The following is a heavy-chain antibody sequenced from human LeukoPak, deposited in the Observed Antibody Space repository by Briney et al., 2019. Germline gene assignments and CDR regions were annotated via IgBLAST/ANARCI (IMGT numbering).Heavy chain of an antibody. J-gene: IGHJ4*02. V-gene: IGHV4-34*01. CDR3: ARGPIVGVVIILRGYCFDY. D-gene: IGHD3-3*01. Sequence: SETLSLTCAAYGGSFSGYYWSWIRQPPGKGLEWIGEINHSGSTNYNPSLKSRVTISVDTSKNQFSLKLSSVTAADTAVYYCARGPIVGVVIILRGYCFDYWGQGTMVTVSS. CDR2: INHSGST. CDR1: GGSFSGYY.